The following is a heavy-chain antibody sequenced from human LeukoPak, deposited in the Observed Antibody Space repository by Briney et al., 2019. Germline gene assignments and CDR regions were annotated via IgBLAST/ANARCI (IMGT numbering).Heavy chain of an antibody. CDR1: GFTFSSYS. CDR2: ISSSSSYI. V-gene: IGHV3-21*01. Sequence: AGSLRLSCAASGFTFSSYSMNWVRQAPGKGLEWVSSISSSSSYIYYADSVKGRFTISRDNAKNSLYPQMNSLRAEDTAVYYCARTLSIVVVPAANDYWGPGTLVTVSS. D-gene: IGHD2-2*01. CDR3: ARTLSIVVVPAANDY. J-gene: IGHJ4*02.